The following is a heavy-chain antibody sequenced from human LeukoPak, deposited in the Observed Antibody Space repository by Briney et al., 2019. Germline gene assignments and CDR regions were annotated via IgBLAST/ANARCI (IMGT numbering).Heavy chain of an antibody. V-gene: IGHV4-4*09. CDR1: GGSISSYY. J-gene: IGHJ4*02. D-gene: IGHD3-3*01. CDR2: IYTSGST. Sequence: PSETLSLTCTVSGGSISSYYWSWIRQPPGKGLEWIGYIYTSGSTNYNPSLKSRVTISVDTSKNQFSLKLSSVTAADTAVYYCARLAYDFWSGYYPYFDYGGQGTLVTVSS. CDR3: ARLAYDFWSGYYPYFDY.